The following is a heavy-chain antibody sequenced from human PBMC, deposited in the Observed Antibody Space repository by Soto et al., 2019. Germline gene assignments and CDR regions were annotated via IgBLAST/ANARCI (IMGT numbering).Heavy chain of an antibody. J-gene: IGHJ3*02. Sequence: GGSMRISRAASGFPFSSYWMHWVRQATGKGLVWVSRINSDGSITTYADSVKGRFTISRDNAKNTLYLQINSLRAEDTAVYYCARGAAGASPAFDIWGQGTMVTVSS. CDR2: INSDGSIT. V-gene: IGHV3-74*01. D-gene: IGHD7-27*01. CDR1: GFPFSSYW. CDR3: ARGAAGASPAFDI.